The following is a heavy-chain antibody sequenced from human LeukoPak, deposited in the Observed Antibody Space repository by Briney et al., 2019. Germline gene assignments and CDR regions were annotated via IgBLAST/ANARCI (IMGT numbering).Heavy chain of an antibody. CDR2: ISGSGGST. Sequence: GGSLRLSCAASGFTFSSYAMSWVRQAPGKGLEWVSGISGSGGSTYYADSVKGRFTISRDNSKNTLYLQMNSLRAEDTAVYYCAKDLYYYDSSGYYPGEDYWGQGTLVTVSS. CDR1: GFTFSSYA. CDR3: AKDLYYYDSSGYYPGEDY. J-gene: IGHJ4*02. V-gene: IGHV3-23*01. D-gene: IGHD3-22*01.